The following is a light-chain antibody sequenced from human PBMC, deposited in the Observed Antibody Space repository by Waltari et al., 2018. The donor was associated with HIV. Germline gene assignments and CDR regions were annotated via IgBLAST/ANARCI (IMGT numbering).Light chain of an antibody. V-gene: IGKV3-20*01. J-gene: IGKJ1*01. CDR1: QSVTSTY. CDR3: QQYAFSPRT. Sequence: DIVLTQSPGTLSLSPGERATLSCRASQSVTSTYVAWYQQKPGQAPRLLIYGASNRATAIPDRFSGSGSGTDFTLTISRLEPEDFAVYYCQQYAFSPRTFGQGTKVEIK. CDR2: GAS.